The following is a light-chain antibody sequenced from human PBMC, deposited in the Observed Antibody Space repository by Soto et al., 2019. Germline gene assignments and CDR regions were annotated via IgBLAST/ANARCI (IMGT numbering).Light chain of an antibody. CDR3: QQYNSWTTIT. Sequence: EIVMTQSPATLSVSPGERATLSCRASQSISSKLGWYQQRPGQAPRLLLYGASTRTTPIPARFSGCGSGRDFTLTISSLQCEDSSVFYCQQYNSWTTITFGQGTRLEIK. J-gene: IGKJ5*01. V-gene: IGKV3-15*01. CDR1: QSISSK. CDR2: GAS.